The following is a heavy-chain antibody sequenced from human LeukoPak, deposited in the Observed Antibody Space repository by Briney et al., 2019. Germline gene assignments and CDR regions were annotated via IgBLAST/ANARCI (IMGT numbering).Heavy chain of an antibody. D-gene: IGHD3-10*01. CDR2: IYPNDSDT. CDR1: GYSFTSYW. CDR3: AKQPTSMVRGIIITDYYFDY. V-gene: IGHV5-51*01. J-gene: IGHJ4*02. Sequence: GESLKISCKGSGYSFTSYWIGWVRQMPGKGLEWMGIIYPNDSDTRYSPSFQGQVTISADKSTSTAYLQWSSLKASDTAMYYCAKQPTSMVRGIIITDYYFDYWGQGTLVTVSS.